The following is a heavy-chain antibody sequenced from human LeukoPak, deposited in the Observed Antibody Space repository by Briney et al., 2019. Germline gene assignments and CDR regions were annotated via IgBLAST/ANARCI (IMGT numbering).Heavy chain of an antibody. CDR3: ARGLSTWGQLVSGWYWFDP. D-gene: IGHD6-13*01. J-gene: IGHJ5*02. Sequence: SETLSLTCAVSGGSISSGGYSWSWIRQPPGKGLEWIGYIYHSGSTYYNPSLKSRVTISVDRSKNQFSLKLSSVTAADTAVYYCARGLSTWGQLVSGWYWFDPWGQGTLVTVSS. CDR1: GGSISSGGYS. CDR2: IYHSGST. V-gene: IGHV4-30-2*01.